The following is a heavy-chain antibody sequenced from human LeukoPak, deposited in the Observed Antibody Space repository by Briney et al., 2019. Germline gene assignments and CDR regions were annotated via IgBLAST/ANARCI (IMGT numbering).Heavy chain of an antibody. V-gene: IGHV4-59*08. J-gene: IGHJ4*02. Sequence: PSETLSLTCTVSGGSISSYYWSWIRQPPGKGLEWIGYIYYSRSSKYNPSLKSRVTISVDTSKNQFSLKLSSVTAADTAVYYCARQDSSGSLTADWGQGTLVTVSS. CDR3: ARQDSSGSLTAD. CDR1: GGSISSYY. D-gene: IGHD6-19*01. CDR2: IYYSRSS.